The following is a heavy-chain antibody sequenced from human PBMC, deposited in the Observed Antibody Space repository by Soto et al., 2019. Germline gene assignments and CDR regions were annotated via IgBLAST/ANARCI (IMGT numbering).Heavy chain of an antibody. J-gene: IGHJ5*02. V-gene: IGHV1-46*01. Sequence: WASVKVSCKASGYTFTSYYMHWVRQAPGQGLEWMGIINPSGGSTSYAQKFQGRVTMTRDTSTSTVYMELSSLRSEDTAVYYCARDQGSSGWPLRWFDPWGQGTLVTVSS. CDR1: GYTFTSYY. D-gene: IGHD6-19*01. CDR2: INPSGGST. CDR3: ARDQGSSGWPLRWFDP.